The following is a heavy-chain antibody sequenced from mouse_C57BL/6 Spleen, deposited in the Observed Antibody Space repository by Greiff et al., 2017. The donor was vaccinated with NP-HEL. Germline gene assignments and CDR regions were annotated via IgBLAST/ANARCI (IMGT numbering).Heavy chain of an antibody. J-gene: IGHJ2*01. CDR1: GYTFTGYW. CDR2: ILPGSCST. V-gene: IGHV1-9*01. CDR3: ARREGNYSDY. Sequence: QVQLQQSGAELMKPGASVKLSCKATGYTFTGYWIEWVKQRPGHGLEWVGEILPGSCSTNYNEKFKGKATFTADTSSNTAYMQLSSLTTEDSAIYYCARREGNYSDYWGQGTTLTVSS.